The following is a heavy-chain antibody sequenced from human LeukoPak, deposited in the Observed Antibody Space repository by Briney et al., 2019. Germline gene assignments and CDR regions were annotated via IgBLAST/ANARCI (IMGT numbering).Heavy chain of an antibody. Sequence: SETLSLTCAVYGGSFSGYYWSWIRQPPGKGLEWIGSIYYSGSTYYNPSLKSRVTISVDTSKNQFSLKLSSVTAADTAVYYCARHGSSSFVYFDYWGQGTLVTVSS. V-gene: IGHV4-34*01. CDR3: ARHGSSSFVYFDY. J-gene: IGHJ4*02. CDR2: IYYSGST. CDR1: GGSFSGYY. D-gene: IGHD6-13*01.